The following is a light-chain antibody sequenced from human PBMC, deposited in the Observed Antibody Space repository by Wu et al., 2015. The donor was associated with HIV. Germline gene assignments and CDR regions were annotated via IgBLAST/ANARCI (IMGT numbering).Light chain of an antibody. CDR3: QQFKSYPLT. CDR2: DAS. Sequence: AIQLTQSPSSLSASVGDRVTITCRASQGISSDLAWYQQKPGKAPKLLIYDASSLESGSHQGSAAVDLGQISLSPSAACSLKILLTFYCQQFKSYPLTFGGGPRWRSN. V-gene: IGKV1-13*02. CDR1: QGISSD. J-gene: IGKJ4*01.